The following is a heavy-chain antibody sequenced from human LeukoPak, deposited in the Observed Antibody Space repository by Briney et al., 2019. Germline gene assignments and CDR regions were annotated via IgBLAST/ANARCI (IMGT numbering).Heavy chain of an antibody. Sequence: GGSLRLSCAASGFTASSNYMSWVRQAPGKGLEWVSVIYSGGSTYYADSVKGRFTISRDNSKNTLYLQMNSLRAEDTAVYYCARAGSSGWYWVYWGQGTLVTVSS. V-gene: IGHV3-53*01. CDR3: ARAGSSGWYWVY. CDR2: IYSGGST. J-gene: IGHJ4*02. CDR1: GFTASSNY. D-gene: IGHD6-19*01.